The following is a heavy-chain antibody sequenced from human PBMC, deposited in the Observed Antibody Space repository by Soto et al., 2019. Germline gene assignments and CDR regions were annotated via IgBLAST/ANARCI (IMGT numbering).Heavy chain of an antibody. J-gene: IGHJ3*02. CDR1: GFTFSDHY. V-gene: IGHV3-72*01. CDR2: TRNKANSYTT. Sequence: GSLILSFAASGFTFSDHYMDWVRQAPGKGLEWVGRTRNKANSYTTEYAASVKGRFTISRDDSKNALYLQMNSLKTEDTAVYYWAREWELHAFDIWGQGTMVTVSS. D-gene: IGHD1-26*01. CDR3: AREWELHAFDI.